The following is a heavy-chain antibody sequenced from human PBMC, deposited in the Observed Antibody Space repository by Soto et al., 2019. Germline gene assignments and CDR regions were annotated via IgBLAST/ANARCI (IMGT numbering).Heavy chain of an antibody. CDR3: AKDSRLPGFGLLIHAFDI. V-gene: IGHV3-23*01. CDR2: ISGSLGSA. Sequence: GGSLRLSCAVSGFTFNDYAMSWVRQAPGKGLEWVSTISGSLGSAYYAASVEGRFTISGDNSNNTPYLQMNSLRVEDTATYYCAKDSRLPGFGLLIHAFDIWGHGTMVTVSS. J-gene: IGHJ3*02. D-gene: IGHD3-3*01. CDR1: GFTFNDYA.